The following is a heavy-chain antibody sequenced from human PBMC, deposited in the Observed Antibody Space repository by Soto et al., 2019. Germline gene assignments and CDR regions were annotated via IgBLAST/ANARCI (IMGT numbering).Heavy chain of an antibody. Sequence: QVQLVQSGAEVKKSGASVKVSCEASGYIFTDYTIHWVRQAPGQRLEFMGWINAGNGDTKYSHQFQGRVTFSRDTSASTVYMELSSLRSEDTAVYYCAREGLVRGVLRGIRFDPWGQGTLVTVSS. CDR1: GYIFTDYT. J-gene: IGHJ5*02. D-gene: IGHD3-10*01. CDR2: INAGNGDT. CDR3: AREGLVRGVLRGIRFDP. V-gene: IGHV1-3*01.